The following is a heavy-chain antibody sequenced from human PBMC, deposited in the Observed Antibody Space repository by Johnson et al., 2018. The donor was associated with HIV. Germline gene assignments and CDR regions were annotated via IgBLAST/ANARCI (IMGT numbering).Heavy chain of an antibody. CDR1: GFTFSDYY. V-gene: IGHV3-11*04. D-gene: IGHD6-13*01. CDR3: ARYSSSSRDTFDI. Sequence: QVQLVESGGGLVKPGGSLRLSCAASGFTFSDYYINWIRQAPGKGLEWVSYIDSSGTTIYYADSVKGRFTISRDNAKNSLYLQMNSLRAEDTAVYYCARYSSSSRDTFDIWGQGTMVTVSS. J-gene: IGHJ3*02. CDR2: IDSSGTTI.